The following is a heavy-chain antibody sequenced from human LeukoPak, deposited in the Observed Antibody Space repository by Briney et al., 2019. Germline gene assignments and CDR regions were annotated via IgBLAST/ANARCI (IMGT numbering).Heavy chain of an antibody. CDR1: GGSISSYY. CDR2: IYYSGST. CDR3: ARDTRGKDYGSGSYYSILDY. J-gene: IGHJ4*02. Sequence: SETLSLTCTVSGGSISSYYWSWTRQPPGKGLEWIGYIYYSGSTNYNPSLKSRVTISVDTSKNQFSLKLSSVTAADTAVYYCARDTRGKDYGSGSYYSILDYWGQGTLVTVSS. V-gene: IGHV4-59*01. D-gene: IGHD3-10*01.